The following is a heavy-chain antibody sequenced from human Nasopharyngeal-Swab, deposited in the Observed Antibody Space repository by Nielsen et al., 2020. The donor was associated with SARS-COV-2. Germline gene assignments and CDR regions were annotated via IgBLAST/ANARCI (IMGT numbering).Heavy chain of an antibody. CDR3: ARDGLGWYDSSGYYFHYYGMDV. J-gene: IGHJ6*02. Sequence: SETLSLTCTVSGGSISSYYWSWIRQPAGKGLEWIGRIYTSGSTNYNPSLKSRVTMSVDTSKNQFSLKLSSVTAADTAVYYCARDGLGWYDSSGYYFHYYGMDVGGQGTTVTVS. D-gene: IGHD3-22*01. CDR2: IYTSGST. V-gene: IGHV4-4*07. CDR1: GGSISSYY.